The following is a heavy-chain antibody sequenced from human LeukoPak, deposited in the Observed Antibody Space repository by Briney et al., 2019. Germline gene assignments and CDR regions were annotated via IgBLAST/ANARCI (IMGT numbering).Heavy chain of an antibody. Sequence: GGSLRLSCAASGFTFSSYSMNWVRQAPGKGLEWVSSISSSSSYIYYADSVKGRFTISRDNAKNSLYLQMNSLRAEDTAVYYCAKDLAVHSSGWNLDYWGQGTLVTVSS. J-gene: IGHJ4*02. CDR1: GFTFSSYS. CDR2: ISSSSSYI. D-gene: IGHD6-19*01. V-gene: IGHV3-21*01. CDR3: AKDLAVHSSGWNLDY.